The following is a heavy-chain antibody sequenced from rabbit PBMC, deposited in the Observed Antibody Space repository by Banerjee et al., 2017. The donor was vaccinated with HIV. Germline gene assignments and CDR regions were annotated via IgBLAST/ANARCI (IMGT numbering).Heavy chain of an antibody. CDR3: ARDLAGVIGWNFNL. D-gene: IGHD4-1*01. V-gene: IGHV1S45*01. CDR1: GFSFSSGYD. Sequence: QEQLVESGGGLVQPEGSLTLTCTASGFSFSSGYDMCWVRLAPGKGLEWIACIYAGGTAYTHYASWAKGRFTISRTSSTTVTLQMTSLTAADTATYFCARDLAGVIGWNFNLWGPGTLVTVS. CDR2: IYAGGTAYT. J-gene: IGHJ4*01.